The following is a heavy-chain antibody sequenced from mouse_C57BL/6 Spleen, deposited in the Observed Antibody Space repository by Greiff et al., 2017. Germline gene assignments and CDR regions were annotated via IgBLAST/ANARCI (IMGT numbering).Heavy chain of an antibody. J-gene: IGHJ4*01. D-gene: IGHD1-1*01. CDR2: IDPSDSYT. V-gene: IGHV1-50*01. CDR3: ARTGEITTVVATPDYAMDY. Sequence: VQLQQPGAELVKPGASVQLSCKASGYTFTSYWMQWVKQRPGPGLEWIGEIDPSDSYTNSNQKFKGKATLTVDTSSSTAYMQLRSLTSEDSAVYYCARTGEITTVVATPDYAMDYWGQGTSVTVSS. CDR1: GYTFTSYW.